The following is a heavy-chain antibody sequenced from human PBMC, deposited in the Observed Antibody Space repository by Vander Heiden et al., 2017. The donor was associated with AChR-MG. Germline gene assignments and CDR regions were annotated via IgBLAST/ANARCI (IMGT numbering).Heavy chain of an antibody. CDR3: ARDLSCDGGGCRDY. CDR2: INPRSGDG. CDR1: GYTFLHYY. Sequence: QVQLVPSGAEVKRPGASLKVSCKASGYTFLHYYIHWVRQAPGQGLEWMGIINPRSGDGNYAEKFQDRVTMTSDTSTATVYMEISSLRQEDTAIYYCARDLSCDGGGCRDYWGQGALVTVSS. D-gene: IGHD2-21*01. V-gene: IGHV1-46*01. J-gene: IGHJ4*02.